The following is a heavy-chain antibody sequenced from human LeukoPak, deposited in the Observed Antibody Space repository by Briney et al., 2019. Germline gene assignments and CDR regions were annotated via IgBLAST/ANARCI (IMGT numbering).Heavy chain of an antibody. CDR2: IWYDGSYK. CDR3: ARTQRDAFDI. Sequence: GGSLRLSCAVSGFTFSNYGMHWVRQAPGKGLEWVAVIWYDGSYKSYADSVKGRFTISRDNSKNTLYLQMNSLRAEDTAVYYCARTQRDAFDIWGQGTMVTVSS. CDR1: GFTFSNYG. V-gene: IGHV3-33*01. J-gene: IGHJ3*02.